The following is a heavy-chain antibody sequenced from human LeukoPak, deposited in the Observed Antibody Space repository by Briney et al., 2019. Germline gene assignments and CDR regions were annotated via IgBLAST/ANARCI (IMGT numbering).Heavy chain of an antibody. CDR1: GYTFTGYY. CDR3: ARVTAPGDTSGWSAFDY. D-gene: IGHD6-19*01. CDR2: ISPNSGGT. J-gene: IGHJ4*02. Sequence: ASVEVSCKASGYTFTGYYIHWVRQAPGQGLEWMGWISPNSGGTNYAQKFQGRVTMTRDTSINTAYMELSSLRSDDTAVYYCARVTAPGDTSGWSAFDYWGQGTLVTVSS. V-gene: IGHV1-2*02.